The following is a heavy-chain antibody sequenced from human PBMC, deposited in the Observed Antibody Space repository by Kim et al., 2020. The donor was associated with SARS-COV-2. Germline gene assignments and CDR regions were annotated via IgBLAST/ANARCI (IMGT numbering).Heavy chain of an antibody. D-gene: IGHD6-13*01. CDR3: ARNTDKYSSSWYEALGYYYYYGMDV. CDR2: INSDGSST. J-gene: IGHJ6*02. Sequence: GGSLRLSCAASGFTFSSYWMHWVRQAPGKGLVWVSRINSDGSSTSYADSVKGRFTISRDNAKNTLYLQMNSLRAEDTAVYYCARNTDKYSSSWYEALGYYYYYGMDVWGQGTTVTVSS. CDR1: GFTFSSYW. V-gene: IGHV3-74*01.